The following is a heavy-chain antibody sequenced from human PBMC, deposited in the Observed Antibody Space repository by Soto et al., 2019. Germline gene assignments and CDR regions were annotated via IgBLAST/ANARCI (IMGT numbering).Heavy chain of an antibody. Sequence: QVQLVQSGAEVKKPGASVKVSCKASGYTFTSYGISWVRHAPGQGLEWMGWISAYNGNTNYAQQLQRRVTMTTDTSASTAYMALRSLRSDATAVYYCVRRYNGFRRAFDIWGQGTMVTVAS. CDR3: VRRYNGFRRAFDI. V-gene: IGHV1-18*01. J-gene: IGHJ3*02. D-gene: IGHD5-12*01. CDR1: GYTFTSYG. CDR2: ISAYNGNT.